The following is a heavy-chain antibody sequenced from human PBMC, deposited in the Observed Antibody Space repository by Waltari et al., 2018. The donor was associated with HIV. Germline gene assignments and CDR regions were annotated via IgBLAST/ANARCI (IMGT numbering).Heavy chain of an antibody. CDR2: INHSANT. Sequence: QVQLQQWGAGLLKPSGTMSLPCAVYGASFSDFYWSWIRQTPGKGLEWIGEINHSANTNYNPSLKSRVTMSVDTSKKQFSLKMSSVTAADTAVYYCARGLYHTTPYFDSWGQGTLVTVSS. V-gene: IGHV4-34*01. D-gene: IGHD1-1*01. J-gene: IGHJ4*02. CDR3: ARGLYHTTPYFDS. CDR1: GASFSDFY.